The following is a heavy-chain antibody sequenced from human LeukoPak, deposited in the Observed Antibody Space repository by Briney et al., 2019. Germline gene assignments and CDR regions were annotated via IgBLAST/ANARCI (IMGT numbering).Heavy chain of an antibody. CDR3: VRTHCSGGSCYSRPLDY. J-gene: IGHJ4*02. Sequence: GGSLRLSCAASGFAFSSSWMHWVRQAPGKGLVWVSRINPDASITTYADSVKGPFTISRDNAKNSLYLQMNSLRAEDTAVYYCVRTHCSGGSCYSRPLDYWGQGTLVTVSS. V-gene: IGHV3-74*01. CDR1: GFAFSSSW. CDR2: INPDASIT. D-gene: IGHD2-15*01.